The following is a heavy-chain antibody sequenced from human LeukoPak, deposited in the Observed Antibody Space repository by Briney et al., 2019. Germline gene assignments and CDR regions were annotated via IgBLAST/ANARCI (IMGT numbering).Heavy chain of an antibody. D-gene: IGHD6-6*01. Sequence: SGTLSLTCTVSGGSTSSYYWSWIRQPPGKGLEWIGYIYYSGSTNYNPSLKSRVTISVDTSKNQFSLKLSSVTAADTAVYYCARSIAAAFDIWGQGTMVTVSS. CDR2: IYYSGST. CDR3: ARSIAAAFDI. CDR1: GGSTSSYY. J-gene: IGHJ3*02. V-gene: IGHV4-59*01.